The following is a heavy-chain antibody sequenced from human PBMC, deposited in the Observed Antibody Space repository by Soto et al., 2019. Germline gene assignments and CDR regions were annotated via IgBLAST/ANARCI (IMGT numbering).Heavy chain of an antibody. V-gene: IGHV1-69*06. J-gene: IGHJ4*02. CDR1: GGTFSSYA. CDR2: IIPIFGTA. D-gene: IGHD1-1*01. Sequence: QVQLVQSGAEVKKPGSSVKVSCKASGGTFSSYAISWVRPSPGQGLEWMGGIIPIFGTANYAQKFQGRVKITADKTTSTAYMELSSLRSEDTAVDYCARGLFRTGTGDYWGQGTLVTVSS. CDR3: ARGLFRTGTGDY.